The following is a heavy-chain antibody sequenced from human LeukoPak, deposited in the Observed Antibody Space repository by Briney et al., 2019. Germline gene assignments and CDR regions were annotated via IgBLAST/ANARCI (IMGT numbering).Heavy chain of an antibody. V-gene: IGHV4-39*07. CDR3: ARERGGYNAFDY. Sequence: SETLSLTCTVSGGSISSSSYYWGWIRQPPGKGLEWIGSIYYSGSTYYNPSLKSRVTISVDTSKNQFSLKLSSVTAADTAVYYCARERGGYNAFDYWGQGTLVTVSS. D-gene: IGHD5-24*01. J-gene: IGHJ4*02. CDR2: IYYSGST. CDR1: GGSISSSSYY.